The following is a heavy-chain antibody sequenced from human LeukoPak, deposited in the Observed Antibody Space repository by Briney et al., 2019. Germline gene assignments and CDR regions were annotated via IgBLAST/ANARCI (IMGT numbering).Heavy chain of an antibody. D-gene: IGHD2-15*01. V-gene: IGHV3-7*03. J-gene: IGHJ6*02. CDR1: GFTFSSYW. CDR3: AKDIRGSIRYYGMDV. Sequence: GGSLRLSCAASGFTFSSYWMSWVRQAPGKGLEWVANIKQDGSGKYYADSVKGRFTISRDNAKNSLYLQMNSLRAEDTALYYCAKDIRGSIRYYGMDVWGQGTTVTVSS. CDR2: IKQDGSGK.